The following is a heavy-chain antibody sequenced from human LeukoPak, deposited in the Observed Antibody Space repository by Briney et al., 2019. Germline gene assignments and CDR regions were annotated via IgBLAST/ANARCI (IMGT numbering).Heavy chain of an antibody. Sequence: GGSLRLSCAASGFTFSSYTMNWVRQAPGEGLEWVSSISSSSSNTHYADSVKGRFTISRDNAKNSLYMQMNSLRAEDTAVYYCARGFVLGAAKNYFDYWGQGALVTVSS. V-gene: IGHV3-21*01. CDR2: ISSSSSNT. CDR3: ARGFVLGAAKNYFDY. D-gene: IGHD2-21*02. CDR1: GFTFSSYT. J-gene: IGHJ4*02.